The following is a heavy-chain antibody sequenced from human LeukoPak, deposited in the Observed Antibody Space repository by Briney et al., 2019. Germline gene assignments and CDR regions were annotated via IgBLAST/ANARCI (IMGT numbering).Heavy chain of an antibody. J-gene: IGHJ6*03. Sequence: SQTLSLTCTVSGGSISSGNHYWSWIRQPAGKGLEWIGRMYTSGSTNYNPSLKSRVTISVDTSKNQFSLKLSSVTAADTAVYYCAREVRSTYYYYMDVWGKGTTVTVSS. CDR2: MYTSGST. V-gene: IGHV4-61*02. CDR1: GGSISSGNHY. CDR3: AREVRSTYYYYMDV.